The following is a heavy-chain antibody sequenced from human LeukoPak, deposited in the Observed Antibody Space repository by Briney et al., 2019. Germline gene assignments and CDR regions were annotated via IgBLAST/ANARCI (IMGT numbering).Heavy chain of an antibody. CDR1: GYTFTSYA. CDR3: ARGDFLGWYNWNDEDY. Sequence: ASVKVSCKASGYTFTSYAMNWVRQAPGQGLEWMGWINTNTGNPTYAQGFTGRFVFPLDTSVSTAYLQISSLKAEDTAVYYCARGDFLGWYNWNDEDYWGQGTLVTVSS. J-gene: IGHJ4*02. D-gene: IGHD1-1*01. V-gene: IGHV7-4-1*02. CDR2: INTNTGNP.